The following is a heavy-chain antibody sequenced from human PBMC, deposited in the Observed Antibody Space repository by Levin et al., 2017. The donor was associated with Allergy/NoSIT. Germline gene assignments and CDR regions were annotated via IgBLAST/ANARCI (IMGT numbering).Heavy chain of an antibody. V-gene: IGHV3-23*01. CDR3: AKDRNRMSLVVTAIDF. CDR2: ISGSGGST. CDR1: GFSFNSYG. Sequence: GGSLRLSCAASGFSFNSYGMSWVRQAPGKGLEWVSVISGSGGSTYYADSVKGRFTISRDNSKNTLYLQMDSLRAEDTAVYYCAKDRNRMSLVVTAIDFWGQGTLVTVSS. J-gene: IGHJ4*02. D-gene: IGHD2-21*02.